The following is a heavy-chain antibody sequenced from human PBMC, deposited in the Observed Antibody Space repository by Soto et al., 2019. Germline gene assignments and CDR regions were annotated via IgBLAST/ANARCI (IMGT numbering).Heavy chain of an antibody. J-gene: IGHJ3*02. V-gene: IGHV1-24*01. CDR2: FDPEDGET. CDR3: ARVVVVINGLDAFDI. CDR1: GYALTELS. D-gene: IGHD3-22*01. Sequence: ASVKVSCKVSGYALTELSMHWVRQAPGKGLEWMGGFDPEDGETIYAQKFQGRVTMTEDNSTDTAYMELSSLSSEDTAVYYCARVVVVINGLDAFDIWGQGTMVTVSS.